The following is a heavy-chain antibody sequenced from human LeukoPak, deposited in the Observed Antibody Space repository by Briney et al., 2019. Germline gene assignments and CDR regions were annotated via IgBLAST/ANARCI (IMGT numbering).Heavy chain of an antibody. Sequence: SETLSLICAVYGGSFSGYYWSWIRQPPGKGLEWIGEINHSGSTNYNPSLKSRVTISVDTSKNQFSLKLSSVTAADTAVYYCARGPRYSPYYYYYYGMDVWGQGTTVTVSS. V-gene: IGHV4-34*01. CDR1: GGSFSGYY. CDR3: ARGPRYSPYYYYYYGMDV. CDR2: INHSGST. J-gene: IGHJ6*02. D-gene: IGHD1-26*01.